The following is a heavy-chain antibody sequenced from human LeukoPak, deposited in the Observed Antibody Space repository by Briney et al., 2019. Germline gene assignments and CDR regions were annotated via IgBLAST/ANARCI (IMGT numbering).Heavy chain of an antibody. CDR3: ARQTAYYYGSGDNWFDP. V-gene: IGHV4-59*08. J-gene: IGHJ5*02. D-gene: IGHD3-10*01. CDR1: GGSISSYY. CDR2: IYYSGST. Sequence: PSETLSLTCTVSGGSISSYYWSWIRQPPGKGLEWIGYIYYSGSTNYNPSLKSRVTISVDTSKNQFSLKLSSVTAADTAVYCCARQTAYYYGSGDNWFDPWGQGTLVTVSS.